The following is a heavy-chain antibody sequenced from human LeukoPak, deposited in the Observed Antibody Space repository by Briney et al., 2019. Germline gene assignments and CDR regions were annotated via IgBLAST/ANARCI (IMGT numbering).Heavy chain of an antibody. CDR1: GFTFSSYS. D-gene: IGHD3-10*01. CDR2: ISSSSSYI. J-gene: IGHJ4*02. V-gene: IGHV3-21*01. CDR3: ARDDYTSGNYVDY. Sequence: PGGSRRLSCAASGFTFSSYSMNWVRQAPGKGLEWVSSISSSSSYIYYADSVKGRFTISRDNAKNSLYLQMNSLRAEDTAVYYCARDDYTSGNYVDYWGQGTLVTVSS.